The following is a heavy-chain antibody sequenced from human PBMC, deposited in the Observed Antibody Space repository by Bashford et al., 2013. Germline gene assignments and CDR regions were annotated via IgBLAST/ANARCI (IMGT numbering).Heavy chain of an antibody. Sequence: WVRQAPGQGLEWMGWINPNPNSGATKYAEMFQGRVTMTRDTSISTAYMELSRLRSDDTAVYYCAKDYCAGDCASFFDLWGRGTLVTVSS. V-gene: IGHV1-2*02. D-gene: IGHD2-21*02. J-gene: IGHJ2*01. CDR2: INPNPNSGAT. CDR3: AKDYCAGDCASFFDL.